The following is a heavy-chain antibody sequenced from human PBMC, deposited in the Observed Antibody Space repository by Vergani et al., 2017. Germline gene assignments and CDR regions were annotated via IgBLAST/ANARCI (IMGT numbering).Heavy chain of an antibody. D-gene: IGHD2-15*01. V-gene: IGHV3-15*01. J-gene: IGHJ3*02. Sequence: VQLQESGPGLVKPSQTLSLTCTVSGGSFSTGGQSWTWLRQSAGKGLEWVSRIKSKTDGGTTYYAAPVKGKFTISRDDSKNTLYLQMNSLKTEDTAVYYCTTDNQQSSLGHXSVTNCYGGVFDIWGQGTVVTVSS. CDR3: TTDNQQSSLGHXSVTNCYGGVFDI. CDR2: IKSKTDGGTT. CDR1: GGSFSTGG.